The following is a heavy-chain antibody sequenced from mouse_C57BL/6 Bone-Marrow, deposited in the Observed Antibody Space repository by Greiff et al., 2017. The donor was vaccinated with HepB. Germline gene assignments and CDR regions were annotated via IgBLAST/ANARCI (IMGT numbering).Heavy chain of an antibody. Sequence: VQLVESGAELVRPGASVTLSCKASGYTFTDYEMHWVKQTPVHGLEWIGAIDPETGGTAYNQKFKGKAILTADKSSSTAYMELRSLTSEDSAVYYCTGREAYYYGSSPYYFDYWGQ. CDR3: TGREAYYYGSSPYYFDY. CDR2: IDPETGGT. V-gene: IGHV1-15*01. D-gene: IGHD1-1*01. J-gene: IGHJ2*01. CDR1: GYTFTDYE.